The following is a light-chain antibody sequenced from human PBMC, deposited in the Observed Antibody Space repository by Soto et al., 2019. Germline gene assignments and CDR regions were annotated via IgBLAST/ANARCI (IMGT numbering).Light chain of an antibody. Sequence: DIQMTQSPSTLSASVGDRVTITCRASQSISSWLAWYQQKPGKAPKLLIYKASSLESGVPSRFSGSGSGTEFTLTISSLHLDNIATYNSQQYGIYSALTFGGGTKVDIK. J-gene: IGKJ4*01. CDR3: QQYGIYSALT. CDR1: QSISSW. CDR2: KAS. V-gene: IGKV1-5*03.